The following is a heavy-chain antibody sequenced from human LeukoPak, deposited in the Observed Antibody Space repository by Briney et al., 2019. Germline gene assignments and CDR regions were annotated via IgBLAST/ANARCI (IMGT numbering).Heavy chain of an antibody. J-gene: IGHJ4*02. CDR1: GFTFTAYA. D-gene: IGHD4-23*01. V-gene: IGHV3-23*01. CDR3: VKGGVMGNFFFDC. CDR2: ISGSGANT. Sequence: PGGSLRLSCAASGFTFTAYAMSWVRQAPGKGLEWVSSISGSGANTYYADSVKGRFTISRDISTTTLYLQMNSLTADDTAVYYCVKGGVMGNFFFDCWGQGTLVTVSS.